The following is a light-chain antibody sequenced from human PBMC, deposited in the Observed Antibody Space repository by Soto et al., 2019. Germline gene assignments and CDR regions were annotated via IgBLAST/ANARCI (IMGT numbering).Light chain of an antibody. CDR3: QQYNNWPPIT. V-gene: IGKV3-15*01. J-gene: IGKJ5*01. CDR1: QSVSSN. Sequence: EIVMIQAPTPLSVFPGERATLSRRASQSVSSNLAWYQQKPGQAPRLLIYGASTRATGIPARFSGSGSGTEFTLTISSLQSEDFAVYYCQQYNNWPPITFGQGTRLEIK. CDR2: GAS.